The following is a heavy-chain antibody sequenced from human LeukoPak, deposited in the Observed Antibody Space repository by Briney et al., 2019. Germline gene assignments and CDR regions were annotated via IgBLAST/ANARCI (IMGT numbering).Heavy chain of an antibody. Sequence: ASVKVSCKASGYTFTGYYMNWVRQAPGQGLEWMGRINSNTGGTNYAQNFQGSVTMTRDTSITTVYMELSRLRSDDTAVYYCARVGDGLNDGFDIWGQGTMVTVSS. D-gene: IGHD5-24*01. J-gene: IGHJ3*02. CDR2: INSNTGGT. CDR3: ARVGDGLNDGFDI. CDR1: GYTFTGYY. V-gene: IGHV1-2*06.